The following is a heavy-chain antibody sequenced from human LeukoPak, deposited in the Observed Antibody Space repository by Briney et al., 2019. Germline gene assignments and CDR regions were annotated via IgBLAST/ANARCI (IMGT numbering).Heavy chain of an antibody. V-gene: IGHV3-21*01. CDR2: ISSSSSYI. Sequence: PGGSLRLSCAASGFTFSSYSMNWVRQAPGKGLEWVSSISSSSSYIYYADSVKGRFTISRDNAKNSLYLQMNSLRAEDTAVYYCARDRDYDFWSGSPPLDWFDPWGQGTLVTVSS. CDR3: ARDRDYDFWSGSPPLDWFDP. D-gene: IGHD3-3*01. CDR1: GFTFSSYS. J-gene: IGHJ5*02.